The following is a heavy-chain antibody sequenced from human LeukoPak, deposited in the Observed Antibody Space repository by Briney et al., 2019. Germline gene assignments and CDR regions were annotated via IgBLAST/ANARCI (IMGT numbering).Heavy chain of an antibody. CDR2: ISAYNSNT. CDR1: GYTFTSYG. Sequence: GASVKVSCKASGYTFTSYGSSWVRQAPGQGLEWIGWISAYNSNTTYAQKLQGRVTMTTDTSTSTAYMVLRSLRSDDTAVYYCARESTVTTPFWFDPWGQGTLVTVS. J-gene: IGHJ5*02. V-gene: IGHV1-18*01. CDR3: ARESTVTTPFWFDP. D-gene: IGHD4-17*01.